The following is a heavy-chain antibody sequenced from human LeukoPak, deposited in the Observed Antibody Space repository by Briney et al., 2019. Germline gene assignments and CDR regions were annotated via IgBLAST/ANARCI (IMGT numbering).Heavy chain of an antibody. Sequence: GGSLRLSCAASGFTFRTYWMSWVRQAPGKGLEWVANIRQDGSDQYYVDSVKGRFTISRDNAKNSLYLQMNSLRAEDTAVYYCAELGITMIGGVWGKGTTVTISS. CDR3: AELGITMIGGV. J-gene: IGHJ6*04. V-gene: IGHV3-7*01. CDR1: GFTFRTYW. CDR2: IRQDGSDQ. D-gene: IGHD3-10*02.